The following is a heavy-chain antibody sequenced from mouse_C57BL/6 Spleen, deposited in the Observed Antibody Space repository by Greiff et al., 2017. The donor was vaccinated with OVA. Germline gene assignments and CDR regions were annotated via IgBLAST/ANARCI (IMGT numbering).Heavy chain of an antibody. CDR3: AGPTGTNWYFDV. V-gene: IGHV14-3*01. Sequence: VQLKESVAELVRPGASVQLSCTASGFNIKNTYMHWVKQRPEPGLEWIGRIDPSNGNTKYAPKFPGNAPITADTSSNTAYLQLSSLTSKDTAIYYGAGPTGTNWYFDVWGTGTTVTVSS. CDR2: IDPSNGNT. D-gene: IGHD4-1*01. J-gene: IGHJ1*03. CDR1: GFNIKNTY.